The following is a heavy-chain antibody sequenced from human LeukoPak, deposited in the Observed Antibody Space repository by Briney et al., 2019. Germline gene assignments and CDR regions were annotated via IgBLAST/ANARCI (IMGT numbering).Heavy chain of an antibody. V-gene: IGHV3-23*01. Sequence: PGGSLRLSCAASGFXFSSYIISWVRQAPGKGLEWVSGISGSGGSTSYADSVKGRFTISRDKSKNTLYLQMNSLRAEDTAVYYCAKEGNTAMAFDYWGQGTLVTVSS. CDR2: ISGSGGST. CDR3: AKEGNTAMAFDY. J-gene: IGHJ4*02. CDR1: GFXFSSYI. D-gene: IGHD5-18*01.